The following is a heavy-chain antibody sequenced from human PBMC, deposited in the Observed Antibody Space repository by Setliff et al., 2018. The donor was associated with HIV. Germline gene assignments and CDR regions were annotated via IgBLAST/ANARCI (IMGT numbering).Heavy chain of an antibody. J-gene: IGHJ6*03. CDR2: INPNSGGT. V-gene: IGHV1-2*02. Sequence: ASVKVSCKASGYTFTGYYMHWVRQAPGQGLEWMGWINPNSGGTNYAQKFKGRVTMTRDTSISTAYMELSRLRSDDTAVYYCARARRDSYDRGRRNHYYIDVWGKGTPVTVSS. CDR3: ARARRDSYDRGRRNHYYIDV. CDR1: GYTFTGYY. D-gene: IGHD3-22*01.